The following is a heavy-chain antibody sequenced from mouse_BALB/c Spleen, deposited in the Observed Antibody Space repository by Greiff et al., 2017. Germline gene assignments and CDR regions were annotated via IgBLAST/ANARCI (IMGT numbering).Heavy chain of an antibody. Sequence: QVQLQQSGPGLVAPSQSLSITCTVSGFSLTSYGVHWVRQPPGKGLEWLGVIWAGGSTNYNSALMSRLSISKDNSKSQVFLKMNSLQTDDTAMYYCARVPYYGYDYYAMDYWGQGTSVTVSS. D-gene: IGHD2-9*01. J-gene: IGHJ4*01. V-gene: IGHV2-9*02. CDR2: IWAGGST. CDR3: ARVPYYGYDYYAMDY. CDR1: GFSLTSYG.